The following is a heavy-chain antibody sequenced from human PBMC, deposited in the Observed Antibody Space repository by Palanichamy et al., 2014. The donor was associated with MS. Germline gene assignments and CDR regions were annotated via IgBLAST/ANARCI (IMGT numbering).Heavy chain of an antibody. D-gene: IGHD2-2*01. Sequence: EIQLVESGEAWSSLGGPLRLSCAASGFTFSSFWMSWVRQAPGKGLEWVANINQGASKTYYADPVKGRFTISRDNAKNSMSLQMNSLRAEDTAVYYCVRIYCTSTDCYLDYWGQGTLVTVSS. J-gene: IGHJ4*02. CDR1: GFTFSSFW. V-gene: IGHV3-7*01. CDR3: VRIYCTSTDCYLDY. CDR2: INQGASKT.